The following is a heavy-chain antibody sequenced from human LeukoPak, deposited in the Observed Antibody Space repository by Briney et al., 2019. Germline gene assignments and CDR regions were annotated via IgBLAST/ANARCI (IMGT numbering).Heavy chain of an antibody. V-gene: IGHV4-34*01. Sequence: SETLSLTCAVYGGSCSGYYWSWIRRPPGKGLEWIGEMNHSGSTNYNPSLKSRVAISADTSKNQFSLKLSSVTAADTAVYYCARVSKYFGPGSHWYFHLWGRGTLVTVSS. CDR1: GGSCSGYY. D-gene: IGHD3-10*01. J-gene: IGHJ2*01. CDR3: ARVSKYFGPGSHWYFHL. CDR2: MNHSGST.